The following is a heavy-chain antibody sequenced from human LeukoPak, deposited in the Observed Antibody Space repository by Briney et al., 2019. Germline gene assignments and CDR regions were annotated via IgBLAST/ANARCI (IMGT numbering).Heavy chain of an antibody. Sequence: GASVKVSCKASGYTFTSYDINWVRQATGQGLEWMGWMKPNSGNTGYAQKFQGRVTMTRNTSISTAYMELSSLRSEDTAVYYCARGLPILTGYSPPGDYWGQGTLVTVSS. CDR1: GYTFTSYD. CDR2: MKPNSGNT. D-gene: IGHD3-9*01. CDR3: ARGLPILTGYSPPGDY. J-gene: IGHJ4*02. V-gene: IGHV1-8*01.